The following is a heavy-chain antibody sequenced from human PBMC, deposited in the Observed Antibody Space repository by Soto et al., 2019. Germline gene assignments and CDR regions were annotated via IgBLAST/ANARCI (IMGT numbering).Heavy chain of an antibody. CDR2: IKSKTDGGTT. V-gene: IGHV3-15*07. J-gene: IGHJ4*02. D-gene: IGHD3-22*01. CDR1: GFPFSNAW. Sequence: PGGYLRLSCAASGFPFSNAWMNWVRQAPGKGLEWVGRIKSKTDGGTTDYAAPVKGRFTISRDDSKDTLYLQMNSLKTEDTAVYYCTTEFDYYDSSGYYYATDYWGQGALVTVSS. CDR3: TTEFDYYDSSGYYYATDY.